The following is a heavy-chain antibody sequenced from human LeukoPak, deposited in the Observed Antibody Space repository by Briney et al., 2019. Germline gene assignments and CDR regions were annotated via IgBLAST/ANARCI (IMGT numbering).Heavy chain of an antibody. CDR3: AKDRAVAGTRVSAFDI. CDR2: ISGSDGST. J-gene: IGHJ3*02. V-gene: IGHV3-23*01. CDR1: GFTFSSYA. Sequence: PGGSLRLSCAASGFTFSSYAMSWVRQAPGKGLEWVSAISGSDGSTYYADSVKGRFTISRDNSKNTLYLQMNSLRAEDTAVYYCAKDRAVAGTRVSAFDIWGQGTMVTVSS. D-gene: IGHD6-19*01.